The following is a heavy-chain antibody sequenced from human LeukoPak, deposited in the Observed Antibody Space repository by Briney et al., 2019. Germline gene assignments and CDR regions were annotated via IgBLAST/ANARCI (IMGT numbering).Heavy chain of an antibody. V-gene: IGHV4-4*07. Sequence: SETLSLTCTVSGGSISSYCWNWIRQPAGKGLEWIGRIHTSGGTNYNPSLKSRVTMSVDTSKNQFSLKLSSVTAADTAVYYCARGKVAAGTPGQNSWDYWGQGALVTVSS. J-gene: IGHJ4*02. D-gene: IGHD6-13*01. CDR3: ARGKVAAGTPGQNSWDY. CDR2: IHTSGGT. CDR1: GGSISSYC.